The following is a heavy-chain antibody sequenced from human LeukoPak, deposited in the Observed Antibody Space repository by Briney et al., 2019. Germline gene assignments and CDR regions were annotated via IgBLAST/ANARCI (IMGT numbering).Heavy chain of an antibody. CDR3: TRFEDYGGKRDVFDI. CDR1: GYTFTAYY. Sequence: GASVKVSCKASGYTFTAYYINWVRQAPGQGLEWRGWINPHSGGAVYAQGFEGRVTMTRDTSISTAYMELNNLRSDDTAFYYCTRFEDYGGKRDVFDIWGQGTMVTVSS. V-gene: IGHV1-2*02. D-gene: IGHD4-23*01. J-gene: IGHJ3*02. CDR2: INPHSGGA.